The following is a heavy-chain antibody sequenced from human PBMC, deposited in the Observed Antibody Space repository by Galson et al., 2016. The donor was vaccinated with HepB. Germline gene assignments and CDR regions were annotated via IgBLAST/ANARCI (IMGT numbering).Heavy chain of an antibody. CDR3: ARTAAFWSSYSYYYSGMDV. CDR1: GGSTSSYY. Sequence: SETLSLTCSVSGGSTSSYYWSWIRQPPGKGLDWVGHIYRDGSTDYKPSLKSRVTISVDTSNNQFSLRLSSVTAADPAVYYCARTAAFWSSYSYYYSGMDVWGQGATVTVSS. D-gene: IGHD3-3*01. CDR2: IYRDGST. V-gene: IGHV4-4*08. J-gene: IGHJ6*02.